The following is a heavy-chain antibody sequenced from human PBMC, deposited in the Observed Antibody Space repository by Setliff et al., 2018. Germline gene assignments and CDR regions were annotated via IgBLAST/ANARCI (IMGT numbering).Heavy chain of an antibody. CDR1: GGSISTYY. D-gene: IGHD3-10*01. Sequence: SETLSLTCTVSGGSISTYYWSWIRQPPGKGLEWIGYIYYSGTTYYNPTLKSRVTISVDTSKNQFSLKLSSVTAADTAVYYCARRGYYYGWGDSNAFDIWGQGTMVTVSS. V-gene: IGHV4-59*08. CDR3: ARRGYYYGWGDSNAFDI. CDR2: IYYSGTT. J-gene: IGHJ3*02.